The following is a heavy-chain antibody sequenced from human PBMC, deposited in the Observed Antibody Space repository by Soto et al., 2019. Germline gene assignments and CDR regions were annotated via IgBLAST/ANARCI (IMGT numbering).Heavy chain of an antibody. D-gene: IGHD5-12*01. Sequence: GGSLTLSSAASGFTVSSNYMNSVRQAPGKGLEWVSVIYSGGSTYYADSVKGRFTISRDNSKNTLYLQMNSLRDEDTAVYYCTREGYPFDYWGQGTLVTVSS. V-gene: IGHV3-66*01. CDR1: GFTVSSNY. J-gene: IGHJ4*02. CDR3: TREGYPFDY. CDR2: IYSGGST.